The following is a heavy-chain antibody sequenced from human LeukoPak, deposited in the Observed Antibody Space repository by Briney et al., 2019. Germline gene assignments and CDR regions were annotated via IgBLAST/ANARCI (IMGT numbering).Heavy chain of an antibody. CDR2: IYSGGST. Sequence: GGSLRLSCAASGFTVSSNYMSWVRQAPGKGLEWVSVIYSGGSTYYADSVKGRFTISRDNSKNTLYLQMNSLRAEDTAVYYCARPGYSSSWYAWYFDLWGRGTLVTVSS. J-gene: IGHJ2*01. D-gene: IGHD6-13*01. CDR1: GFTVSSNY. V-gene: IGHV3-53*01. CDR3: ARPGYSSSWYAWYFDL.